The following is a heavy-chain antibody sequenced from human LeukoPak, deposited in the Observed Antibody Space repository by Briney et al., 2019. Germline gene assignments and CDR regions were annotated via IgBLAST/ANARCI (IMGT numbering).Heavy chain of an antibody. J-gene: IGHJ4*02. Sequence: ASRTLSLTCAVSGGSISSSNWWSWVRQPPGKGLEWIGEIYHSGSTNYNPSLKSRVTISVDTSKNQFSLKLTSVTAADTAVYYCARLGIGVVPSAMLGDYYFDYWGQGTLVTVSS. V-gene: IGHV4-4*02. CDR1: GGSISSSNW. CDR2: IYHSGST. CDR3: ARLGIGVVPSAMLGDYYFDY. D-gene: IGHD2-2*01.